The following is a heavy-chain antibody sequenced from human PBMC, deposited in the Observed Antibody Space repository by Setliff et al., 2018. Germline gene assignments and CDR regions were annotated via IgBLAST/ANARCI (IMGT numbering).Heavy chain of an antibody. CDR1: GGSISSGDYY. D-gene: IGHD3-22*01. Sequence: PSETLSLTCTVSGGSISSGDYYWSWIRQPPGKGLEWIGEIIHSGSTNYNPSLKSRVTISMDTSKNQFSLKVPSVTAADTAIYYCARYDSSGYSENYYFDYWGQGTLVTVSS. J-gene: IGHJ4*02. V-gene: IGHV4-39*07. CDR2: IIHSGST. CDR3: ARYDSSGYSENYYFDY.